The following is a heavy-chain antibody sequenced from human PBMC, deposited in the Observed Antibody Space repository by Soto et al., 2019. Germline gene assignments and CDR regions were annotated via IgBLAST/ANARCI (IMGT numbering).Heavy chain of an antibody. CDR3: ARTMAAATAYDY. CDR2: INPSGGST. CDR1: GYTFTSYY. Sequence: APVKVSCKASGYTFTSYYMHWVRQAPGQGLEWMGIINPSGGSTSYAQKFQGRVTMTTDTSTSTAYMELSSLRSEDTAVYYCARTMAAATAYDYWGQGTLVTVSS. D-gene: IGHD2-15*01. V-gene: IGHV1-46*01. J-gene: IGHJ4*02.